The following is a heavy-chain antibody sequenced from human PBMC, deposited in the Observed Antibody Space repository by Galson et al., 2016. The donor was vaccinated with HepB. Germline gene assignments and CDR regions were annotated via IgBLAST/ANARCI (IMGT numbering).Heavy chain of an antibody. Sequence: SETLSLTCTVSGGSISSSSYYWGWIRRPPGKGLEWIGSIYYSGSTYYNPSLKSRVTISVDTSKNQFSLKLSSVTAADTAVYYCARHVAYSSWSSSSWGWFDPWGQGTLVTVSS. CDR1: GGSISSSSYY. CDR3: ARHVAYSSWSSSSWGWFDP. J-gene: IGHJ5*02. CDR2: IYYSGST. D-gene: IGHD6-6*01. V-gene: IGHV4-39*01.